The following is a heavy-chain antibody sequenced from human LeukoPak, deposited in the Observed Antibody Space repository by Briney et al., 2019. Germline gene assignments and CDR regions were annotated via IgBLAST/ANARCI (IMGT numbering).Heavy chain of an antibody. Sequence: GGSLKISCKGSGYSFTSYWISWVRQMPGKGLEWMGRIDSSDSYTNYSPSFQGHVTISADKSISTANLQWSSLKASDTAMYYCARLSRVRVAAADDYWGQGTLVTVSS. CDR3: ARLSRVRVAAADDY. D-gene: IGHD6-13*01. CDR2: IDSSDSYT. J-gene: IGHJ4*02. V-gene: IGHV5-10-1*01. CDR1: GYSFTSYW.